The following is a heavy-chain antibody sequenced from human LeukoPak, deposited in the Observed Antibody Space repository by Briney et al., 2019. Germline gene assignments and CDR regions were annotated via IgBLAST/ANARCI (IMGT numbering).Heavy chain of an antibody. V-gene: IGHV1-18*01. CDR2: ISGYNGNT. D-gene: IGHD5-18*01. CDR1: GYTFASYG. CDR3: VRGSADTPMAPIFY. J-gene: IGHJ4*02. Sequence: GASVKVSCKASGYTFASYGITWVRQAPGQGLEWMGWISGYNGNTKYVQKLQGRVTMTTDTSTSTAYMELRSLRSDDTAPYYCVRGSADTPMAPIFYWGQGTLVTVSS.